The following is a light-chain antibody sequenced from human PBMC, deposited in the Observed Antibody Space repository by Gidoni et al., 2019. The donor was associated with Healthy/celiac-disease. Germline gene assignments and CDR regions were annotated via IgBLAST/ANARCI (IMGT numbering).Light chain of an antibody. CDR3: AAWDDSLNGWV. V-gene: IGLV1-44*01. CDR1: SSNIGSNT. Sequence: QSVLTPPPSASWTPGPRVTISCSGSSSNIGSNTVNWYQHLPGTAPKLLIYSNNQRPSGVPDRFSGSKSGTSASLAISGLQSEDEADYYCAAWDDSLNGWVFGGGTKLTVL. J-gene: IGLJ3*02. CDR2: SNN.